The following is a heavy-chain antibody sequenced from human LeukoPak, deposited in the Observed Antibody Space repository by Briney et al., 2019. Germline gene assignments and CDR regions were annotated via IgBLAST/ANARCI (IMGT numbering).Heavy chain of an antibody. Sequence: ASVKVSCKASGYTFTSYYMHWVRQAPGQGLEWMGIINPSGGSTSYAQKFQGRVTMTEDTSTDTAYMELSSLRSEDTAVYYCATDLRFNCGGDCLDYWGQGTLVTVSS. J-gene: IGHJ4*02. V-gene: IGHV1-46*01. CDR2: INPSGGST. D-gene: IGHD2-21*01. CDR3: ATDLRFNCGGDCLDY. CDR1: GYTFTSYY.